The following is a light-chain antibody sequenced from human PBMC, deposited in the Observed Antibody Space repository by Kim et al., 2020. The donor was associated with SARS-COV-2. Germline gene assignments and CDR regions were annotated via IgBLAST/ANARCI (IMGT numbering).Light chain of an antibody. J-gene: IGKJ1*01. CDR1: QSISNW. Sequence: DIQLTQSPSTLSASVGDRITITCRASQSISNWLAWYQQKPGQAPKLLIYETSSLESWVPSRFSGSGSGTEFTLTISSLQPDDFATYYCQQYNSYSPETFGQGTKVDIK. V-gene: IGKV1-5*03. CDR2: ETS. CDR3: QQYNSYSPET.